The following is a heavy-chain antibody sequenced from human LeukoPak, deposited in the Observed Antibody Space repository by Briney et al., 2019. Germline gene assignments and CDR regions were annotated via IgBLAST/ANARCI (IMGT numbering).Heavy chain of an antibody. CDR1: GFTFSSYG. CDR3: ARDGIVVATIKRSPRAFDI. Sequence: GGSLRLSCAASGFTFSSYGMHWVRQAPGKGLEWVAVIWYDGSNKYYADSVKGRFTISRDNSKNTLYLQMNSLRAEDTAVYYCARDGIVVATIKRSPRAFDIWGQGTMVTVSS. V-gene: IGHV3-33*01. J-gene: IGHJ3*02. D-gene: IGHD5-12*01. CDR2: IWYDGSNK.